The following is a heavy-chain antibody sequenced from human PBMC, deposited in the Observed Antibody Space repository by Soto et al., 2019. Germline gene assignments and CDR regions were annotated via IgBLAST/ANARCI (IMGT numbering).Heavy chain of an antibody. CDR3: ARANTVMITPAELP. CDR2: ISAYNGNT. V-gene: IGHV1-18*04. J-gene: IGHJ4*02. D-gene: IGHD5-18*01. Sequence: ASVKVSCKASGYTFTSYALSRVRQAPGQGPEWMGWISAYNGNTNYAQKLQGRVTMTTDTSTSTAYMELRSLRSDDTAVYYCARANTVMITPAELPWGQGTLVTVSS. CDR1: GYTFTSYA.